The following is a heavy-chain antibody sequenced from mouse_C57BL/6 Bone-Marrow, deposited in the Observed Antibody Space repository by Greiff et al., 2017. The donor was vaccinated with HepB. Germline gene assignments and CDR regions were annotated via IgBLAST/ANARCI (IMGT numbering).Heavy chain of an antibody. J-gene: IGHJ2*01. CDR2: IDPETGGT. Sequence: QVHVKQSGAELVRPGASVTLSCKASGYTFTDYEMHWVKQTPVHGLEWIGAIDPETGGTAYNQKFKGKAILTADKSSSTAYMELRSLTYEDSAVYYCTGTLYYGNYAYFDDWGQGTTLTVSS. D-gene: IGHD2-1*01. CDR1: GYTFTDYE. V-gene: IGHV1-15*01. CDR3: TGTLYYGNYAYFDD.